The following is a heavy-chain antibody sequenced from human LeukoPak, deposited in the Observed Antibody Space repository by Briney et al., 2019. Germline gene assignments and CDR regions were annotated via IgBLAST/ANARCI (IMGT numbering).Heavy chain of an antibody. J-gene: IGHJ3*02. V-gene: IGHV3-33*01. CDR3: ARRTYDAFDI. CDR2: IWYDGSNK. Sequence: PGGSLRLSCAASGLTFSSYGMQWVRQAPGKGLEWVAVIWYDGSNKYYADSVKGRFTISRDNSKNTLYLQMNSLRAEDTAVYYCARRTYDAFDIWGQGTMVTVSS. CDR1: GLTFSSYG.